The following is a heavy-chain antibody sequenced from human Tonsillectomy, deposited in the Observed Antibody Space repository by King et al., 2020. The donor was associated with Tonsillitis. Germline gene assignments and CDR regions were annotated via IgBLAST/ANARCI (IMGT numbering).Heavy chain of an antibody. Sequence: QLQESGPGLVKPSETLSLTCTVSGGSISRRSYYWGWIHQPPGKGLEWIGNIYNSGSTYYNPSLKSRVTTSLDTSKNQFSLRLTSVTAADTAVYYCAREGPYVSSFDIWGQGTMVTVSA. CDR2: IYNSGST. V-gene: IGHV4-39*07. J-gene: IGHJ3*02. CDR3: AREGPYVSSFDI. CDR1: GGSISRRSYY. D-gene: IGHD3-16*01.